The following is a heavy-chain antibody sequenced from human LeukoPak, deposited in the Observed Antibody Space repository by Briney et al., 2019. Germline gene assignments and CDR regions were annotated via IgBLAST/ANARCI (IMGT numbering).Heavy chain of an antibody. CDR1: GFSFRRFW. J-gene: IGHJ3*02. CDR3: ARDSSPDSATTYYDALDM. D-gene: IGHD1-1*01. Sequence: GGSLRLSCAVSGFSFRRFWMTWVRQAPGRGLEWVANINGDGDGKRYADSVKDRFTISRDNARSLVFLQIHSLRDEDTALYYCARDSSPDSATTYYDALDMWGQGTMVTVSS. CDR2: INGDGDGK. V-gene: IGHV3-7*01.